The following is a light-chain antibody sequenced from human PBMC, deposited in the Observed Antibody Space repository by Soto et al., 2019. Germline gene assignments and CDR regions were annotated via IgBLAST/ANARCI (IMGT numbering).Light chain of an antibody. Sequence: QSALTQPPSASGSPGQSVTISCTGTSSDVGGYNYVSWYQQHPGKAPKLMIYEVSKRPSGVPDRFSGSKSGNTASLTVSGLQAEDEADYYCSSYTSNNVWVFGGGTKLTVL. CDR1: SSDVGGYNY. V-gene: IGLV2-8*01. J-gene: IGLJ3*02. CDR2: EVS. CDR3: SSYTSNNVWV.